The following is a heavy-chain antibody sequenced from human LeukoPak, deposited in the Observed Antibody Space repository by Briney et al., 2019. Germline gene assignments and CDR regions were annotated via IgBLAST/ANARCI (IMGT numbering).Heavy chain of an antibody. CDR1: GYSISSGYY. CDR2: IYHSGST. Sequence: PSETLSLTCAVSGYSISSGYYWGWIRQPPGKGLEWIGGIYHSGSTYYNSSLNSRVTISVDTSKNHFYLTLSSATAADTAVYYCASRIVGAYDASDIWGTGTMVTVSS. CDR3: ASRIVGAYDASDI. J-gene: IGHJ3*02. D-gene: IGHD1-26*01. V-gene: IGHV4-38-2*01.